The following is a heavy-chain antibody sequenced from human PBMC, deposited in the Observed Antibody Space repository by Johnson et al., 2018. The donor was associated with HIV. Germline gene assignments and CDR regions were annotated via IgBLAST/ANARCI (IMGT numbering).Heavy chain of an antibody. V-gene: IGHV3-66*01. CDR2: IYSGGST. CDR3: ARDFPLVAAAGTVGAFDI. CDR1: GFTFDDYG. Sequence: VQLVESGGGVVRPGGSLRLSCVASGFTFDDYGMSWVRQAPGQGLEWVSVIYSGGSTYYADSVKGRFTISRDNSKTTLYLQMNSLRAEDTAVFYCARDFPLVAAAGTVGAFDIWGQGTMVTVSS. D-gene: IGHD6-13*01. J-gene: IGHJ3*02.